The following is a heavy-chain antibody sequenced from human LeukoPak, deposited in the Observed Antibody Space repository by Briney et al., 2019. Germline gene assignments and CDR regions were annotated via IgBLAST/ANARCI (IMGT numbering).Heavy chain of an antibody. D-gene: IGHD3-10*01. Sequence: GGSLRLSCAASGFTFSSYAMSWVRQAPGKGLEWVSAISGRGGSTYYADSVKGRFTISRDNSKNTLSLQMNSLRADDTAVYYCAEGHYGLLGFGLYYYYSIDFWGRGTTVTVSS. V-gene: IGHV3-23*01. J-gene: IGHJ6*04. CDR1: GFTFSSYA. CDR3: AEGHYGLLGFGLYYYYSIDF. CDR2: ISGRGGST.